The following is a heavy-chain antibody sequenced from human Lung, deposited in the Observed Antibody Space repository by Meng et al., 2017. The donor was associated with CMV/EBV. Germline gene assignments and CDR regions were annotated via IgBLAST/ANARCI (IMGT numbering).Heavy chain of an antibody. CDR2: ISSSSSYI. CDR1: GFTFSSYS. CDR3: ARDRGGSYDDDYYYYGMDF. J-gene: IGHJ6*02. V-gene: IGHV3-21*01. D-gene: IGHD1-26*01. Sequence: SCAASGFTFSSYSMNWVRQAPGKGLEWVSSISSSSSYIYYADSVKGRFTISRDNAKNSLYLQMNSLRAEDTAVYYCARDRGGSYDDDYYYYGMDFXGQGXTVTVSS.